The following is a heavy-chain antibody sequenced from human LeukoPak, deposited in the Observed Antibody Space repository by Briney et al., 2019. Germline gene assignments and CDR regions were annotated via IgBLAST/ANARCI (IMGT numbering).Heavy chain of an antibody. J-gene: IGHJ4*02. Sequence: GGSLRLSCAASGCTFSSYAMTWVRQAPGKGLEWDSSISGSGGSTYYADSVKGRFTISKSNSKNTVYLQMNSLRAEDTAVYYCAKVLRGLAYYGDYSDWGQGTLVTVSS. D-gene: IGHD4-17*01. CDR1: GCTFSSYA. CDR3: AKVLRGLAYYGDYSD. CDR2: ISGSGGST. V-gene: IGHV3-23*01.